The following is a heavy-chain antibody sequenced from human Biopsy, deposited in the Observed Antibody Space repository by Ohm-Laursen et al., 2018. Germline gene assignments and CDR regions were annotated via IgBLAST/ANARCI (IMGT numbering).Heavy chain of an antibody. CDR3: VRLNRRGNIIFFDY. Sequence: PSQTLSLTCPVSGGSITADFWTWIRQTPGERLEWIGYRLHSGSPMYNPSLKSRVTISVDTSKSQFSLTLTSVTAADTAVYYCVRLNRRGNIIFFDYWGPGTLVTVSS. CDR2: RLHSGSP. D-gene: IGHD3/OR15-3a*01. CDR1: GGSITADF. J-gene: IGHJ4*02. V-gene: IGHV4-59*08.